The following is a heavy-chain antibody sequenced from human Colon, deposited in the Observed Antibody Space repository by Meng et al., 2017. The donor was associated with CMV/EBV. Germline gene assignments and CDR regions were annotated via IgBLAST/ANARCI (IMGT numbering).Heavy chain of an antibody. V-gene: IGHV4-59*01. J-gene: IGHJ4*02. CDR1: GGSLNGYY. CDR2: IFFSGRT. CDR3: ARDTGILEASFDY. D-gene: IGHD6-13*01. Sequence: SETLSLTCTVSGGSLNGYYWSWIRQTPGRGLEWIGYIFFSGRTDYNPSVKSRVSLSVDTSKRQFSLQLRSVTAADTAVYYCARDTGILEASFDYWGQGTLVTVSS.